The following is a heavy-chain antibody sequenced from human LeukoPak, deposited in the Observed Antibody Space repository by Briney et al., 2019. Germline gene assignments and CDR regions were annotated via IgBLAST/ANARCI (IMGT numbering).Heavy chain of an antibody. CDR3: ARGITIFADNWFDP. D-gene: IGHD3-3*01. J-gene: IGHJ5*02. CDR1: GGSISSHY. CDR2: IYYSGST. Sequence: PSETPSLTCTVSGGSISSHYWSWIRQPPGKGLEWIGYIYYSGSTNYNPSLKSRVTISVDTSKNQFSLKLSSVTAADTAVYYCARGITIFADNWFDPWGQGTLVTVSS. V-gene: IGHV4-59*11.